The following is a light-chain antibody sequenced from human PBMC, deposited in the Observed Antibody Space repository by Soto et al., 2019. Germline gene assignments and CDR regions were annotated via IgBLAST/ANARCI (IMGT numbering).Light chain of an antibody. V-gene: IGKV1-39*01. CDR3: QQTYSVPLT. CDR1: QTISVY. J-gene: IGKJ4*01. CDR2: SAS. Sequence: DIQMTQSPSSLSASVGDRVTITCRASQTISVYLNWYQQKPGRAPDVLIYSASTRRSGVPSRFSGSGSGAYVSLTITSLQPEDFATYHCQQTYSVPLTVVGGPQVDIK.